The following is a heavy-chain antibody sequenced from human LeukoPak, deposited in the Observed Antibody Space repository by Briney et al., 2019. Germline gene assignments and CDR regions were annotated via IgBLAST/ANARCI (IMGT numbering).Heavy chain of an antibody. CDR2: MYPGDSDT. J-gene: IGHJ4*02. CDR3: ARLHFWSGYSHCFDY. D-gene: IGHD3-3*02. V-gene: IGHV5-51*01. Sequence: GESLKISCKCSGYSFTSYWIGWVRQMPGKGLEWMGIMYPGDSDTRYSPSFQGQVTISADKSISTAYLQWSSLKASDTAMYYCARLHFWSGYSHCFDYWGQGTLVTVSS. CDR1: GYSFTSYW.